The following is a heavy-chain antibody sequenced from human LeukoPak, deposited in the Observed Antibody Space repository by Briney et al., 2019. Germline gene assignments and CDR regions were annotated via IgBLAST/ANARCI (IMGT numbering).Heavy chain of an antibody. V-gene: IGHV1-8*01. CDR1: GYTFTSYD. Sequence: GASVKVSCKASGYTFTSYDINWVRQATGHGLEWMGWMNPNSGNTGYARKFQGRVTMTRNTSISTAYMELSSLRSEDTAVYYCARRASDYDSFDYWGQGTLVTVSS. J-gene: IGHJ4*02. CDR3: ARRASDYDSFDY. CDR2: MNPNSGNT. D-gene: IGHD4/OR15-4a*01.